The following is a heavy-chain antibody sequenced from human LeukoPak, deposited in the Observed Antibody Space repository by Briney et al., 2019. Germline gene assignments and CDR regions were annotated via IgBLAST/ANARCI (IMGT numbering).Heavy chain of an antibody. Sequence: PGGSLRLSCAASGFTFSSYAMSWVRQAPGKGLEWVSTAGHSFGTTYYADSVKGRFIISRDDSKNTVSLQMSSLRAEDTAIYYCVPHPGGNFPGFASWGQGTLVTVSS. V-gene: IGHV3-23*01. J-gene: IGHJ4*02. CDR2: AGHSFGTT. CDR3: VPHPGGNFPGFAS. D-gene: IGHD1-26*01. CDR1: GFTFSSYA.